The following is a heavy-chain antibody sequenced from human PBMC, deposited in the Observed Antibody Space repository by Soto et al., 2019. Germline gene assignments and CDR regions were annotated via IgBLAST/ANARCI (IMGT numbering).Heavy chain of an antibody. V-gene: IGHV1-46*03. D-gene: IGHD1-7*01. J-gene: IGHJ6*03. Sequence: ASVKVSCKASGGTFSSYTISWVRQAPGQGLEWMGIINPSGGSTSYAQKFQGRVTMTRDTSTSTVYMELSSLRSEDTAVYYCAGQTGTTGYDYYMDVWGKGTTVTVSS. CDR1: GGTFSSYT. CDR2: INPSGGST. CDR3: AGQTGTTGYDYYMDV.